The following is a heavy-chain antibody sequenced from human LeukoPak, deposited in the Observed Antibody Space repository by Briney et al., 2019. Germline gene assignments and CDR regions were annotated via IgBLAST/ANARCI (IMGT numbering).Heavy chain of an antibody. CDR2: LDSSGST. J-gene: IGHJ6*03. CDR3: SRSHDYGGLYFYYYMDV. Sequence: SETLSLTCTVSGGSISSRSDHWGWIRQTPGKGLEWIGNLDSSGSTYYNPSLKSRVTISVGTSKNQFSLNLRSVTAADTAIYFCSRSHDYGGLYFYYYMDVWGKGTTVTVSS. D-gene: IGHD4-23*01. CDR1: GGSISSRSDH. V-gene: IGHV4-39*01.